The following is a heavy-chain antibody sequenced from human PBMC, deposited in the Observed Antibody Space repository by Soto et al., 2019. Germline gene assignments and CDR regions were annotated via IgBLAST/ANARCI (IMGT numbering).Heavy chain of an antibody. D-gene: IGHD6-6*01. CDR1: GYTFTGYY. J-gene: IGHJ4*02. Sequence: ASVKVSCKASGYTFTGYYMHWVRQAPGQGLEWMGWINPNSGGTNYAQKFQGRVTMTRDTSISTAYMELSRLRSDDTAVYYCARDGVTAARDFDYWGQGTLVTVSS. CDR3: ARDGVTAARDFDY. CDR2: INPNSGGT. V-gene: IGHV1-2*02.